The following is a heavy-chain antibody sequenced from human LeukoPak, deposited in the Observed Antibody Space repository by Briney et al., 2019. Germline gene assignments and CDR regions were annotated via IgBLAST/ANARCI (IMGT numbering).Heavy chain of an antibody. J-gene: IGHJ5*01. D-gene: IGHD6-19*01. V-gene: IGHV3-23*01. CDR2: ISGSGDSR. CDR1: GFSFSTYA. CDR3: AKEKSSSGWFDY. Sequence: GGSLRLSCAASGFSFSTYAMSWVRQAPGKGLEWVSAISGSGDSRYYPDSVKDRFTISRDNSKNTLYLQMNSLRTEDTAVYYCAKEKSSSGWFDYWGQGTLVTVSS.